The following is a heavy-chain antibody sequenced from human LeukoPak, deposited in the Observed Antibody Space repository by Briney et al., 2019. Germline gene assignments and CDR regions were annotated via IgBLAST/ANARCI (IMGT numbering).Heavy chain of an antibody. Sequence: GGSLRLSCAASGFSFRSFAMSWVRQAPGKGLEWVAGISDSGGSTYYADSMKGRFTISRDNSKNTLYLQIDSLRAEDTAVYYCAKVGRHYGSGSYLGYWGQGTLVTVSS. J-gene: IGHJ4*02. CDR1: GFSFRSFA. D-gene: IGHD3-10*01. V-gene: IGHV3-23*01. CDR3: AKVGRHYGSGSYLGY. CDR2: ISDSGGST.